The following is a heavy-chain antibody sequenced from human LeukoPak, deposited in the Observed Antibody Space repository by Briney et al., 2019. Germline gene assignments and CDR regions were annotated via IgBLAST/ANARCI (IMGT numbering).Heavy chain of an antibody. CDR2: IYYSGST. CDR3: ARDSNSLTSRGGPPGSYWYFDL. Sequence: SETLSLTCTVSGGSISSSSYYWGWIRQPPGKGLEWIGSIYYSGSTYYNPSLKSRVTISVDTSKNQFSLKLSSVTAADTAVYYCARDSNSLTSRGGPPGSYWYFDLWGRGTLVTVSS. CDR1: GGSISSSSYY. J-gene: IGHJ2*01. D-gene: IGHD4-11*01. V-gene: IGHV4-39*07.